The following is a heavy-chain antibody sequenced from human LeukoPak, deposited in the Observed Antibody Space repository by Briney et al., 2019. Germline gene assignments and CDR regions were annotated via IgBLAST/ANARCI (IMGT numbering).Heavy chain of an antibody. Sequence: SETLSLTCTVSGGSISSSSYYWGWIRQPPGKGLEWIGSIYYSGSTYYNPSLKSRVTISVDTSRNQFSLKLSSVTAADTAAYYCARTYMDWLLHFDYWGQGTLVTVFS. CDR2: IYYSGST. CDR1: GGSISSSSYY. D-gene: IGHD3/OR15-3a*01. V-gene: IGHV4-39*07. J-gene: IGHJ4*02. CDR3: ARTYMDWLLHFDY.